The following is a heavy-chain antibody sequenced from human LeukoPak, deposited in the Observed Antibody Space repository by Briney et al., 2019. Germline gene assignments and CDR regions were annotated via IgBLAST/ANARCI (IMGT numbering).Heavy chain of an antibody. V-gene: IGHV4-38-2*02. D-gene: IGHD6-13*01. CDR1: GYSIISGYY. CDR2: IYHSGST. Sequence: SETLSLTCAVSGYSIISGYYWGWIRQPPGKGLEWIGSIYHSGSTYYNPSLKSRVTISVDTSKNQFSLKLSSVTAADTAVYYCAREHSSSWRPFDYWGQGTLVTVSS. J-gene: IGHJ4*02. CDR3: AREHSSSWRPFDY.